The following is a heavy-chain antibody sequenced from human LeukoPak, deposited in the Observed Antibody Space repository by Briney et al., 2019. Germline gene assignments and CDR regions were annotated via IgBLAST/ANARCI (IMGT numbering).Heavy chain of an antibody. CDR3: ARADYFYYMDV. D-gene: IGHD4/OR15-4a*01. Sequence: GRSLRPSCAASGFTLDDCAMHWVRQAPWKGLEWVSGISWNSGSIGYADSVKGRFTISRDNAKNSLYLQMNSLRAEDTAVYYCARADYFYYMDVWGKGTTVTVSS. V-gene: IGHV3-9*01. CDR1: GFTLDDCA. J-gene: IGHJ6*03. CDR2: ISWNSGSI.